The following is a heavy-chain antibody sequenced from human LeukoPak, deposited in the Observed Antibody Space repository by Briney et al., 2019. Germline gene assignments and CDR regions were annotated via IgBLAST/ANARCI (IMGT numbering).Heavy chain of an antibody. Sequence: GGSLRLSCAASGFTFSSYGMHWVRQAPGNGLEWVAFIRYDGSNKYYADSAKGRFTISRDNSKNTLYLQMNSLRAEDTAVYYCAKDSSIIAVAYFDYWGQGTLVTVSS. V-gene: IGHV3-30*02. J-gene: IGHJ4*02. CDR2: IRYDGSNK. CDR1: GFTFSSYG. D-gene: IGHD6-19*01. CDR3: AKDSSIIAVAYFDY.